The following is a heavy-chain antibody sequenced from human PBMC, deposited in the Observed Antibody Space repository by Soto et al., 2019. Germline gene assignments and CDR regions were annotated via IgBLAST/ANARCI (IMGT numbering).Heavy chain of an antibody. D-gene: IGHD3-10*01. V-gene: IGHV4-31*03. CDR1: GDSISVGGYY. J-gene: IGHJ2*01. CDR3: ARGLAGTYAAYFDL. CDR2: IYYSGST. Sequence: QVQLQESGPGLVKPSQTLSLTCTVSGDSISVGGYYWSWIRQHPGKGLEWIGYIYYSGSTYYNPSLQSRVSLSVDTSKNQFSVKLTSVTAADTAVYFCARGLAGTYAAYFDLWGRGTLVTVSS.